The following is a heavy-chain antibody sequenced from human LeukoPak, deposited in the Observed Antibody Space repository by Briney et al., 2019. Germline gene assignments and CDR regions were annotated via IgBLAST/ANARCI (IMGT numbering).Heavy chain of an antibody. CDR1: GFTFSSYA. CDR2: ISYDGSNK. Sequence: PGGSLRLSCAASGFTFSSYAMHWVRQAPGKGLEWVAVISYDGSNKYYADSVKGRFTISRDNSKNRLYLQMSSLRAEDTAVYYCAREDDAFNIWGQGTMVTVSS. V-gene: IGHV3-30*15. J-gene: IGHJ3*02. CDR3: AREDDAFNI.